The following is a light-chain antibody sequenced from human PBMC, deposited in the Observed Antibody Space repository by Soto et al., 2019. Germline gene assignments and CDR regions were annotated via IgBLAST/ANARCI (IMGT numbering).Light chain of an antibody. Sequence: DIQMTHSPSTLSASVLYRVSITCRASQSISISLAWYQQKPGKAPKVLIYAASSLESGVPLRFSGNGSGTEFTLTISSLQPDDFATYYCQQYSSNSFFGGGTKVDIK. CDR3: QQYSSNSF. CDR2: AAS. J-gene: IGKJ4*01. CDR1: QSISIS. V-gene: IGKV1-5*01.